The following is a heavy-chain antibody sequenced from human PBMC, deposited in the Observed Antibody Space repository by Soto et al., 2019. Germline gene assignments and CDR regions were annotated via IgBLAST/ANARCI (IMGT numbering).Heavy chain of an antibody. V-gene: IGHV1-2*02. CDR1: GYTFTGNY. J-gene: IGHJ4*02. CDR3: VKGGGVDEVTTTRVVFDY. Sequence: QVQLVQSGAEVKKPGASVKVSCKASGYTFTGNYIHWMRQAPGQGPEWMGWLNPRSGATDYAQKFQGRVTITRDTSLSTAYMDLSRLTSDDTAMYYCVKGGGVDEVTTTRVVFDYWGQGTPLTVSS. D-gene: IGHD4-17*01. CDR2: LNPRSGAT.